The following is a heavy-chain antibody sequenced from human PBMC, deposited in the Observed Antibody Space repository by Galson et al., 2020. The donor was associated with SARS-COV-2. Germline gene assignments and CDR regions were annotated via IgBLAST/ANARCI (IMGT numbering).Heavy chain of an antibody. CDR3: ARSYLDADDYGDYAAFDI. CDR1: GGSISSYY. Sequence: SETLSLTCTVSGGSISSYYWSWIRQPPGKGLEWIGYIYYSGSTNYNPSLKSRVTISVDTSKNQFSLKLSSVTAADTAVYYCARSYLDADDYGDYAAFDIWGQGTMVTVSS. J-gene: IGHJ3*02. D-gene: IGHD4-17*01. V-gene: IGHV4-59*01. CDR2: IYYSGST.